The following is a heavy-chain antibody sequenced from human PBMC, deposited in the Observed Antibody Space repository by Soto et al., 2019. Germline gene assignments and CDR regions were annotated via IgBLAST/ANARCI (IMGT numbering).Heavy chain of an antibody. CDR3: ARRIPVSGPYGAFDL. D-gene: IGHD6-13*01. CDR1: GFTFSNFA. J-gene: IGHJ3*01. V-gene: IGHV3-30*03. CDR2: ISHDGDNQ. Sequence: QVQLVESGGGVVQPGRSLRVSCVASGFTFSNFAMYWVRQAPGKGLEWVALISHDGDNQYYADSLKGRFTVSRDNSKSTIYLQMTRPRPDDTAIYYCARRIPVSGPYGAFDLWGQGTMVTVSS.